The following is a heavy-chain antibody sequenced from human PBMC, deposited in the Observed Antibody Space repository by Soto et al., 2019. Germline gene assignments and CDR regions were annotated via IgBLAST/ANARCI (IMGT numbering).Heavy chain of an antibody. V-gene: IGHV4-59*12. CDR2: IYYSGST. CDR3: AREYSREANWFDP. J-gene: IGHJ5*02. Sequence: SETLSLTCTVSGGSISSYYWSWIRQPPGKGLEWIGYIYYSGSTNYNPSLKSRVTISVDTSKNQFSLKLSSVTAADTAVYYCAREYSREANWFDPWGQGTLVTVS. CDR1: GGSISSYY. D-gene: IGHD6-13*01.